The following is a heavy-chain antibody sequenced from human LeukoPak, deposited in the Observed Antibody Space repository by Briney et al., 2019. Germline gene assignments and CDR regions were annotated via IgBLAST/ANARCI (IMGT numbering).Heavy chain of an antibody. V-gene: IGHV1-24*01. D-gene: IGHD6-13*01. J-gene: IGHJ4*02. CDR1: GYILTELF. CDR2: FDPEDGEK. CDR3: ATETTAGTLDY. Sequence: GASVKVSCKVSGYILTELFLHLVRQAPGKGLEWMGGFDPEDGEKIYAQKFQGRVTMTEDTSTDTAYMELSSLRSDDTAVYYCATETTAGTLDYWGQGTLVTVSS.